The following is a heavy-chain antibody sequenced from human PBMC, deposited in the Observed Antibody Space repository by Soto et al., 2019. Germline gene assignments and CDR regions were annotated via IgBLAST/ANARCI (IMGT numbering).Heavy chain of an antibody. CDR2: IYFTGNT. D-gene: IGHD2-21*02. J-gene: IGHJ4*02. CDR3: VSGDEWGVLLAY. Sequence: PSETLSLTCTVSVASINSGGYYWNWVRLLPGRGLEWIGYIYFTGNTYYNPSLESRVTISLDTPQNQFSLELNSVSAADTAVYYCVSGDEWGVLLAYWGQGAMVTVSS. V-gene: IGHV4-31*03. CDR1: VASINSGGYY.